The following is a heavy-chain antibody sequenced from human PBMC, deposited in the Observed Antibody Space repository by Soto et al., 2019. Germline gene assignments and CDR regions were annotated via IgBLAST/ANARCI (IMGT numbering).Heavy chain of an antibody. CDR1: GFTFSNYI. D-gene: IGHD3-3*01. CDR2: ISSSSIYM. Sequence: EVQLVESGGGLVKPGGSLRVSCAVSGFTFSNYIMNWVRQAPGKGLEWVSAISSSSIYMYYADSVKGRFTISRDNAKNSLYLQMNSLGAEDTAVYYCARANYDFWSGYTNYYGMDVWGQGTTVTVSS. CDR3: ARANYDFWSGYTNYYGMDV. J-gene: IGHJ6*02. V-gene: IGHV3-21*01.